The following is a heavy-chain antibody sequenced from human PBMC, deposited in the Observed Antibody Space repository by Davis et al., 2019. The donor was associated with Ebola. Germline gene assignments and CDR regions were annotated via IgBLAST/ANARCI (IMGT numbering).Heavy chain of an antibody. Sequence: PSETLSLTCTVSGGSISSHYWSWIRQPPGKGLEWIGFIYYSGSTNYNPSLKSRVTISVDTSKNQFSLKLSSVTAADTAVYYCARSHSSSWYYYYYYMDVWGKGTTVTVSS. J-gene: IGHJ6*03. D-gene: IGHD6-13*01. V-gene: IGHV4-59*11. CDR3: ARSHSSSWYYYYYYMDV. CDR1: GGSISSHY. CDR2: IYYSGST.